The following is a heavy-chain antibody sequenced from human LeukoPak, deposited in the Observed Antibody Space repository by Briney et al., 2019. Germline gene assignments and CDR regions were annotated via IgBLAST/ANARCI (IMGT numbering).Heavy chain of an antibody. J-gene: IGHJ4*02. V-gene: IGHV3-7*01. CDR2: ILPGGRES. CDR3: MSAHGY. CDR1: GYSFSSNM. Sequence: PGGSLRLSCVVSGYSFSSNMMTWVRQAPGRGLEWVATILPGGRESYRVDSVKGRFTISRDNAKNSLYLQVNSLRAEDTAVYYCMSAHGYWGQGTLVTVTS.